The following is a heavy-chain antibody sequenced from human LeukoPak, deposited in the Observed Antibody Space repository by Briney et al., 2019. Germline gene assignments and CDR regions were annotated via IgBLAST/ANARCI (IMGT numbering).Heavy chain of an antibody. Sequence: PGGSLRLSCAASGFTFSSYSMNWVRQAPGHGLEGVSSISSSSSYIYYADSVKGRFTISRDNAKNSLYLQMNSLRAEDTAVYYCAREERWLQVVYWGQGTLVTVSS. D-gene: IGHD5-24*01. CDR1: GFTFSSYS. CDR2: ISSSSSYI. CDR3: AREERWLQVVY. V-gene: IGHV3-21*01. J-gene: IGHJ4*02.